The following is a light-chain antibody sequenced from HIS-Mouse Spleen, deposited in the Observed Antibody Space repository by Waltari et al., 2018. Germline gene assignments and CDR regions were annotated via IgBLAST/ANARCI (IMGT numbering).Light chain of an antibody. CDR1: SSDVGGYNY. V-gene: IGLV2-14*01. J-gene: IGLJ2*01. CDR3: SSYTSSSPYVV. Sequence: QSALTQPASVSGSPGQSITISCTGTSSDVGGYNYVSWYQQHPGKAPKLMIYEVSNRPSGVSNRFSGSKSGNTASLTISGLQAEDEAEYYCSSYTSSSPYVVFGGGTKLTVL. CDR2: EVS.